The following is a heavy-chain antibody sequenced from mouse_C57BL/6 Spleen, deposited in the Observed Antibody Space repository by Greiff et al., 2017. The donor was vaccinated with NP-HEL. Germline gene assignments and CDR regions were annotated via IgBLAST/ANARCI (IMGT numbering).Heavy chain of an antibody. CDR1: GYTFTNYW. Sequence: VKLQQSGAELVRPGTSVKMSCKASGYTFTNYWIGWAKQRPGHGLEWIGDIYPGGGYTNYNEKFKGKATLTADKSSSTAYMQFSSLTSEDSAIYYCARSPYYGSSLYFDYWGQGTTLTVSS. D-gene: IGHD1-1*01. CDR2: IYPGGGYT. J-gene: IGHJ2*01. CDR3: ARSPYYGSSLYFDY. V-gene: IGHV1-63*01.